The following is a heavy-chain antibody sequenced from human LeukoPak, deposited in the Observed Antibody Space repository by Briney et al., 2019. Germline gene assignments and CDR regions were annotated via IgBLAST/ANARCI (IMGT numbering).Heavy chain of an antibody. V-gene: IGHV3-30-3*01. CDR3: ARVLRYFDWDNFDY. Sequence: GGSLRLSCAASGFTFSSYAMHWVRQAPGKGLEWVAVISYDGSNKYYADSVKGRFTISRDNSKNTLYLQMNSLRAEDTAVYYCARVLRYFDWDNFDYWGQGTLVTVSS. CDR1: GFTFSSYA. D-gene: IGHD3-9*01. CDR2: ISYDGSNK. J-gene: IGHJ4*02.